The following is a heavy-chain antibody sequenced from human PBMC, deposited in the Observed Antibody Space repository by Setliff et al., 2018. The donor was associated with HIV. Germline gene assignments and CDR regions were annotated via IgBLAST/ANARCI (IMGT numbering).Heavy chain of an antibody. CDR1: GGSISNYY. V-gene: IGHV4-4*07. CDR3: ARGWFGGYYFDY. CDR2: IYSTGST. D-gene: IGHD3-10*01. Sequence: SETLSLTCTVSGGSISNYYWSWIRQPAGKGLEWIGRIYSTGSTNYNPSLKSRVTISVDTSKNQFSLKLSFVTAADTAVYYCARGWFGGYYFDYWGQGTLVTVSS. J-gene: IGHJ4*02.